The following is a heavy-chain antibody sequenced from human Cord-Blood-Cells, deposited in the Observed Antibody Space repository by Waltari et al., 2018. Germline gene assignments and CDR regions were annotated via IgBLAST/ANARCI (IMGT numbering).Heavy chain of an antibody. J-gene: IGHJ4*02. CDR3: ARARVRSSTSCYDY. Sequence: EVQLVESGGGLVQPGGSLRLSCAASGFTFSSPWMSWVRPAPGKGLEWVANIKQDGSEKYYVDSVKGRFTISRDNAKNSLYLQMNSLRAEDTAVYYCARARVRSSTSCYDYWGQGTLVTVSS. CDR2: IKQDGSEK. D-gene: IGHD2-2*01. V-gene: IGHV3-7*01. CDR1: GFTFSSPW.